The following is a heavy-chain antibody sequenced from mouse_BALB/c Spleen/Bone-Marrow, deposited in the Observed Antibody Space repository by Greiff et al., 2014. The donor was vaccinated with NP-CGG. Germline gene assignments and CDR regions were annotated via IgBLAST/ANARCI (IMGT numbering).Heavy chain of an antibody. CDR3: ARMITTRGFDY. CDR2: LNPSNGHT. V-gene: IGHV1S81*02. CDR1: GYTFTRYW. Sequence: QVQLQQSGAELLKPGTSVKLSCKASGYTFTRYWMHWVKQRPGQGLERIGELNPSNGHTNYNGKFKNKATVTVDKSSSTACMQLSSLTSEDSAVYYRARMITTRGFDYWGQGTTLTVSS. J-gene: IGHJ2*01. D-gene: IGHD2-4*01.